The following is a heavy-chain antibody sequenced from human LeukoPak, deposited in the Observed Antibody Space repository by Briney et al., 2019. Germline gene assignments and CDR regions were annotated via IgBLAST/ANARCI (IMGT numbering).Heavy chain of an antibody. J-gene: IGHJ4*02. D-gene: IGHD3-10*01. CDR1: GGSISSNY. Sequence: PSETLSLTCTVSGGSISSNYWSWIRQPPGKGLEWIGNICDNGYSASTNYNPSLKSRVTISVDTSKNQFSLNLNSVTAADTAIYYCASGDRVANFDFWGQGTLVTVSS. CDR3: ASGDRVANFDF. V-gene: IGHV4-59*01. CDR2: ICDNGYSAST.